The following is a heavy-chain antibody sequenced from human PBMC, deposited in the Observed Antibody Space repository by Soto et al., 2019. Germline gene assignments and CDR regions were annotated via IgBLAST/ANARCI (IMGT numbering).Heavy chain of an antibody. D-gene: IGHD2-2*01. J-gene: IGHJ5*02. V-gene: IGHV4-39*01. CDR1: GDSITTGTFY. CDR3: ARLLPDYQLPSLS. Sequence: QLQLQESGPGLVRPSETLSLTCIVSGDSITTGTFYWGWIRQSPGKGLEWIGSIHYSGSTHFNPPLMSRVSMSADTRNNQFSLKLSSVTAADTALYYCARLLPDYQLPSLSWGQGTLVTVSS. CDR2: IHYSGST.